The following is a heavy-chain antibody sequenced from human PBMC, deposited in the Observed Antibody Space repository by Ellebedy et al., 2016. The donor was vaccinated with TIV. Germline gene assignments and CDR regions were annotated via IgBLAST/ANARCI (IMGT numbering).Heavy chain of an antibody. CDR3: ARDLWFGEGDAFDI. Sequence: PGGSLRLSCAASEFNHAFHWVRQAPGKGLEGVAVISYDASKEDYADSVKGRFTISRDNSKNTLYLQMNSLRVEDTAVYYCARDLWFGEGDAFDIWGKGTMVTVSS. V-gene: IGHV3-30*04. D-gene: IGHD3-10*01. CDR1: EFNHA. CDR2: ISYDASKE. J-gene: IGHJ3*02.